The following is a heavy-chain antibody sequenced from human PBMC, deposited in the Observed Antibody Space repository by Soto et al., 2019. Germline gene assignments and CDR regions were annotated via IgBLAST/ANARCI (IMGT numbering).Heavy chain of an antibody. CDR1: GFTFSSYA. Sequence: GGSLILSCAASGFTFSSYAMHWVRQAPGKGLEYVSAISSNGGSTYYANSVKGRFTISRDKSKKTAYLQMNSLKTEDTAVYYCTRPSADSSSNWFDPWGQGILVTVSS. CDR2: ISSNGGST. J-gene: IGHJ5*02. D-gene: IGHD6-13*01. V-gene: IGHV3-64*01. CDR3: TRPSADSSSNWFDP.